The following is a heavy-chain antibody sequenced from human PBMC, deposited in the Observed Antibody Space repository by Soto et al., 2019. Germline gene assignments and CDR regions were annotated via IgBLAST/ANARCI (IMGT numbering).Heavy chain of an antibody. CDR3: ARDRLLTMVRGHELYYYYYGMDV. D-gene: IGHD3-10*01. J-gene: IGHJ6*02. CDR1: GGSISSINW. CDR2: IYHSGST. Sequence: PSDTLSLTCAVSGGSISSINWWSWVRQPPGKGLEWIGEIYHSGSTNYNPSLKSRVTISVDKSKNQFSLKLSSVTAADTAVYYCARDRLLTMVRGHELYYYYYGMDVWGQGTTVTVSS. V-gene: IGHV4-4*02.